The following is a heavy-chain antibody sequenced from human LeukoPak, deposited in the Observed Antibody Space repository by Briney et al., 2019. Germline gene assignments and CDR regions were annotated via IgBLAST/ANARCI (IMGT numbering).Heavy chain of an antibody. V-gene: IGHV4-38-2*01. CDR3: ARVGDYYRAFDI. Sequence: SETLSLTCAVSGYSISSGYYWGWIRQPPGKGLEWIGSIYHSGSTYYNPSLKSRVTISVDTSKNQFSLKLSSATAADTAVYYCARVGDYYRAFDIWGQGTMVTVSS. CDR1: GYSISSGYY. CDR2: IYHSGST. J-gene: IGHJ3*02. D-gene: IGHD2-21*02.